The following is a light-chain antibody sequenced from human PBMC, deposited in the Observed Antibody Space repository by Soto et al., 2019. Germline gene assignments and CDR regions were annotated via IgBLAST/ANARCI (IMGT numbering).Light chain of an antibody. CDR2: AAS. V-gene: IGKV1-39*01. Sequence: DIQMTQSPSSLSASVGDRVTITCRASESVYRYLNWYQQKPGRAPNLLIYAASNFHSGVPSRFSVSGSGTDFTLTIANLQPEDFSTYYCQQSYRTPLTFGGGTKVEI. J-gene: IGKJ4*01. CDR1: ESVYRY. CDR3: QQSYRTPLT.